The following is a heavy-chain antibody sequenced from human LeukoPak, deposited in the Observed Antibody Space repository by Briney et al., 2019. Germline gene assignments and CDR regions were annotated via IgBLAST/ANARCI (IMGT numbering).Heavy chain of an antibody. CDR3: ARDQCEYDSCGYCYFDY. J-gene: IGHJ4*02. CDR2: IYYSGST. CDR1: GGSISSYY. D-gene: IGHD3-22*01. V-gene: IGHV4-59*12. Sequence: SETLSLTCTVSGGSISSYYWSWIRQPTGKGLEWIGYIYYSGSTNYNPSLKSRVTISVDTSKNQFSLKLSSVTAADTAVYYCARDQCEYDSCGYCYFDYWGKGSLVSVSS.